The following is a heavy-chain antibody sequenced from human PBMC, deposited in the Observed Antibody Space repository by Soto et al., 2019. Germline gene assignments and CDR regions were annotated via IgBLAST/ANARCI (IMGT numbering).Heavy chain of an antibody. Sequence: QVTLKESGPTLVKPTQNLTLTCSFSGFSLSTSGVSVGWIRQPPGKALEWLALIYWDADKRYSPSLKNRLTITQDTSKNQVVLTMTNMDPVDTATYYCAHTWPDYPFDFWGQGTLVTVSS. CDR1: GFSLSTSGVS. CDR3: AHTWPDYPFDF. J-gene: IGHJ4*02. V-gene: IGHV2-5*02. D-gene: IGHD3-16*01. CDR2: IYWDADK.